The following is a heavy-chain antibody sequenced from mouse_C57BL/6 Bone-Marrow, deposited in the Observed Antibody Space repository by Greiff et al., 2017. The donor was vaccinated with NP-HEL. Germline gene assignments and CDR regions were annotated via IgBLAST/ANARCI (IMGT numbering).Heavy chain of an antibody. J-gene: IGHJ1*03. CDR1: GYAFSSSW. V-gene: IGHV1-82*01. CDR2: IYPGDGDT. Sequence: QVQLQQSGTELVKPGASVKISCKASGYAFSSSWMNWVKQRPGKGLEWIGRIYPGDGDTNYNGKFKGKATLTADKSSSTAYMQLSSLTSEDSAVYFCARNGYYVDWYFDVWGTGTTVTVSS. CDR3: ARNGYYVDWYFDV. D-gene: IGHD2-3*01.